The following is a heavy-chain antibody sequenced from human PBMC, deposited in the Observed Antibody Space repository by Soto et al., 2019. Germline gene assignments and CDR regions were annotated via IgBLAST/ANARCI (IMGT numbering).Heavy chain of an antibody. CDR1: GFTFSSYW. Sequence: EVQLVESGGGLVQPGGSLRLSCAASGFTFSSYWMSWVRQAPGKGLEWVANIKQDGSEKYYVDSVKGRFTISRDNAKNSLYLQMNSLRAEDTAVYYCASRSTMVRGRYLQHWGQGTLVTVSS. CDR2: IKQDGSEK. CDR3: ASRSTMVRGRYLQH. V-gene: IGHV3-7*05. D-gene: IGHD3-10*01. J-gene: IGHJ1*01.